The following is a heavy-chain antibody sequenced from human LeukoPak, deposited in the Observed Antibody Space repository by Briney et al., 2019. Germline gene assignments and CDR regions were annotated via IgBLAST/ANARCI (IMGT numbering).Heavy chain of an antibody. CDR2: IIPIFGTA. D-gene: IGHD3-3*01. V-gene: IGHV1-69*13. CDR3: ARVPDFWSGYYTGTDY. Sequence: SVKVSCKASGGTFSSYAISWVRQAPGQGLKWMGGIIPIFGTANYAQKFQGRVTITADESTSTAYMELSSLRSEDTAVYYCARVPDFWSGYYTGTDYWGQGTLVTVSS. CDR1: GGTFSSYA. J-gene: IGHJ4*02.